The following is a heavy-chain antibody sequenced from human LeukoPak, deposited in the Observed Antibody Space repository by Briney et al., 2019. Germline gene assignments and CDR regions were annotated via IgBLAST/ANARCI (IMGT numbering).Heavy chain of an antibody. D-gene: IGHD2-21*02. CDR2: INRRGHT. Sequence: GGSLRLSCTVSGFTVSINSMSWVRQAPGKGLEWVSLINRRGHTFYADSVKGRFTISRDNSRNSVFLQMNSLRPEDTALYHCAKEVDCPSDCLFFHSWGQGTLVTVSS. CDR1: GFTVSINS. J-gene: IGHJ4*02. CDR3: AKEVDCPSDCLFFHS. V-gene: IGHV3-43*01.